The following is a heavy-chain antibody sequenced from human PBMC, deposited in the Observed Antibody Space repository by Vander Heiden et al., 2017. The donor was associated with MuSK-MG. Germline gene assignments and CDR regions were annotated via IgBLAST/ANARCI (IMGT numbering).Heavy chain of an antibody. V-gene: IGHV5-51*01. Sequence: EVQLAQSGAEVKKPGESLKISCTGSGYSFTSYWIGWVRQMPGKGLEWMGIIYPGDSDTRYSPSFQGQVTISADKSISTAYLQWSSLKASDTAMYYCARHLEPITMVQGVIGWFDPWGQGTLVTVSS. CDR1: GYSFTSYW. CDR3: ARHLEPITMVQGVIGWFDP. D-gene: IGHD3-10*01. J-gene: IGHJ5*02. CDR2: IYPGDSDT.